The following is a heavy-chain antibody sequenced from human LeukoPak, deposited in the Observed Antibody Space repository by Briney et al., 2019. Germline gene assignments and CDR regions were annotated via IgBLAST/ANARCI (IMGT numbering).Heavy chain of an antibody. Sequence: GASLKISCKASGYSFTNYWIGWVRQMPGKGLKGMGITYPGNSDTRYCPSFQGQVSMSADKSISTTYLQWSRLKASDTAMYYCARLSAVVVTAVVVPATYFDYWGQGTLLTVSS. V-gene: IGHV5-51*01. CDR3: ARLSAVVVTAVVVPATYFDY. CDR2: TYPGNSDT. D-gene: IGHD2-21*02. J-gene: IGHJ4*02. CDR1: GYSFTNYW.